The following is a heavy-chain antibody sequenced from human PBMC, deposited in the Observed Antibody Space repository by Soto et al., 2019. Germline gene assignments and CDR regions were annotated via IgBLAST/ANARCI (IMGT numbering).Heavy chain of an antibody. CDR3: ATTRGLAVGGSFDY. Sequence: SETLSLTCIVSGGSITRRSSYWAWIRQPPGKGLEWVGTFYDGNTYHNPSLRSRITIAVDTSKNQFSLKLNSVAAVDTAFYYCATTRGLAVGGSFDYWGQGMLVTSPQ. J-gene: IGHJ4*02. CDR1: GGSITRRSSY. CDR2: FYDGNT. V-gene: IGHV4-39*01. D-gene: IGHD3-10*01.